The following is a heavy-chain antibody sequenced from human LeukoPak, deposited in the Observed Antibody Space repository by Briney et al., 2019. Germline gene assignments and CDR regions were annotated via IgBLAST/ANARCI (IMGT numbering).Heavy chain of an antibody. V-gene: IGHV4-30-4*08. CDR2: IYYSGST. D-gene: IGHD3-22*01. CDR3: ARDVYDSSGGAFDI. CDR1: GGSISSGDYY. J-gene: IGHJ3*02. Sequence: SETLSLTCTVSGGSISSGDYYWSWIRQPPGKGLEWIGYIYYSGSTYYNPSLKSRVTISVDTSKNQFSLKLSSVTAADTAVYYCARDVYDSSGGAFDIWGQGTMVTFSS.